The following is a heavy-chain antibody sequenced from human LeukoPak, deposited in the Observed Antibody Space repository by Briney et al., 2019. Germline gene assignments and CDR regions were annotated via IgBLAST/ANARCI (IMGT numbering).Heavy chain of an antibody. CDR1: GGSISSGGYY. Sequence: SETLSLTCTVSGGSISSGGYYWVWIRQHPGKGLEWIGYIYYSGSTYYNPSLKSRVTISVDTSKNQFSLKLSSVTAADTAVYYCARDGYNYNWFDPWGQGTLVTVSS. D-gene: IGHD5-24*01. V-gene: IGHV4-31*03. CDR3: ARDGYNYNWFDP. J-gene: IGHJ5*02. CDR2: IYYSGST.